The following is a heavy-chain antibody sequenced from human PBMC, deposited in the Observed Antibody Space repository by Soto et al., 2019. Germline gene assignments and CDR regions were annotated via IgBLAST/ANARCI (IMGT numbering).Heavy chain of an antibody. V-gene: IGHV3-23*01. CDR3: AKEEEEIMLRGVTNPYYFDY. D-gene: IGHD3-10*01. Sequence: EVQLLESGGGLVQPGGSLRLSCAASGFTFSSYAMSWVRQAPGKGLEWVSAMYGSGGTTYYADSVKGRFTISRDNSKNTLYLQMNSLRAEDTAVYYCAKEEEEIMLRGVTNPYYFDYWGQGTLVTVSS. CDR2: MYGSGGTT. J-gene: IGHJ4*02. CDR1: GFTFSSYA.